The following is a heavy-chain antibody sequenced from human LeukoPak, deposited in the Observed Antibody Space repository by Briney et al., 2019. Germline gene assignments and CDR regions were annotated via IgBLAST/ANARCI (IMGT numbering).Heavy chain of an antibody. J-gene: IGHJ3*02. Sequence: LRLSCAASGFTFDDYAMFWVRQAPGKGLEWIGYISYIGSTNYNPSLKSRVTISVDTSKNQFSLKLSSVTAADTAVYYCARDPTTVTKGLDIWGQGTMVTVSS. D-gene: IGHD4-17*01. CDR2: ISYIGST. CDR3: ARDPTTVTKGLDI. CDR1: GFTFDDYA. V-gene: IGHV4-59*01.